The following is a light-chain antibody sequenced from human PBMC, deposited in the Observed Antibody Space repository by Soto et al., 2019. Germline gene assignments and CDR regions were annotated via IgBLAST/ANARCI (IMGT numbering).Light chain of an antibody. CDR3: QTYDKAPWT. Sequence: DIQMAQSPSSLSASVGDRVTITCRASRGIYTHLAWYQQKPGNAPKLLIYGASTLQSGVPSRFSASGSGTDFFPTISGLQSEDVGTYFCQTYDKAPWTFGQGTRV. CDR1: RGIYTH. V-gene: IGKV1-27*01. CDR2: GAS. J-gene: IGKJ1*01.